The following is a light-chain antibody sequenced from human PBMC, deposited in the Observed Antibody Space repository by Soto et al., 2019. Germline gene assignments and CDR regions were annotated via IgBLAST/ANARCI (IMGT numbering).Light chain of an antibody. Sequence: EIVLTQSPGTLSLSPGERATLSCRASQSVGSSYLAWYQQKPDQAPRVLVYGASSRATGIPDRFSGSGSGTDFTLTISRLEPEDFAVYYCQQYATSPFTFGPGTKLDIK. CDR3: QQYATSPFT. V-gene: IGKV3-20*01. CDR1: QSVGSSY. CDR2: GAS. J-gene: IGKJ3*01.